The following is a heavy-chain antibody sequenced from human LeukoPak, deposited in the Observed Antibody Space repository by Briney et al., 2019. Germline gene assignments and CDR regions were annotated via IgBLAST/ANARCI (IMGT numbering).Heavy chain of an antibody. CDR1: GGTFSSYA. CDR2: IIPILGIA. V-gene: IGHV1-69*04. D-gene: IGHD3-22*01. J-gene: IGHJ3*02. Sequence: GSSVKVSCKASGGTFSSYAISWVRQAPGQGLEWMGKIIPILGIANYAQKFQGRVTITADKSTSTAYMELSSLRSEDTAVYYCARDFRVTMIEGAFDIWGQGTMVTVSS. CDR3: ARDFRVTMIEGAFDI.